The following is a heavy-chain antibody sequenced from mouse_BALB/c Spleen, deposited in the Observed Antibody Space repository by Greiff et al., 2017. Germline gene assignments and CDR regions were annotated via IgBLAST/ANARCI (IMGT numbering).Heavy chain of an antibody. CDR3: ARDRGYYYGSSYGDY. D-gene: IGHD1-1*01. CDR2: IWAGGST. Sequence: VQLQESGPGLVAPSQSLSITCTVSGFSLTSYGVHWVRQPPGKGLEWLGVIWAGGSTNYNSALMSRLSISKDNSKSQVFLKMNSLQTDDTAMYYCARDRGYYYGSSYGDYWGQGTTLTVSS. V-gene: IGHV2-9*02. J-gene: IGHJ2*01. CDR1: GFSLTSYG.